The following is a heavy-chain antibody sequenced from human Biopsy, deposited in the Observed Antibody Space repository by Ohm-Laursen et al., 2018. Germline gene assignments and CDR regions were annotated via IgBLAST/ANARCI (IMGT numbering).Heavy chain of an antibody. D-gene: IGHD3-10*01. CDR2: IKEDATLK. CDR3: STFHRGVDFFDI. J-gene: IGHJ3*02. CDR1: GYTFSRYW. Sequence: SLRLSCTASGYTFSRYWMTWVRQPPGKGLEWVATIKEDATLKWYADSARGRFTVPRDNSKSLLYFQMDSLRAEDTAVYYCSTFHRGVDFFDIWGQGKMVTASS. V-gene: IGHV3-7*01.